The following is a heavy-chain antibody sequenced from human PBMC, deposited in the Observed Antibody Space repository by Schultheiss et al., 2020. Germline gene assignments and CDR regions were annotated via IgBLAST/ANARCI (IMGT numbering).Heavy chain of an antibody. D-gene: IGHD3-3*01. CDR3: ARRSGYYTAIDY. V-gene: IGHV4-59*01. J-gene: IGHJ4*02. CDR1: GGSISSYY. Sequence: SQTLSLTCTVSGGSISSYYWTWIRQPPGKGLEWIGYIYYSGSTYYNPSLKSRVTISVDTSKNQFSLKLSSVTAADTAVYYCARRSGYYTAIDYWGQGTLVTVSS. CDR2: IYYSGST.